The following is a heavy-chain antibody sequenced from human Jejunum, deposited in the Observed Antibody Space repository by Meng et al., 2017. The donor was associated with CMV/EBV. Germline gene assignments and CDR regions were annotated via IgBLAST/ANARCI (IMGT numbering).Heavy chain of an antibody. Sequence: GFTFGDYYMSWIRQAPGKGLECVSYISGYGSTIYYADSVKGRFTISRDNAKNSLFLQMDSLRAEDTAVYFCATVPGYGSGYYYFDYWGQGALVTVSS. CDR2: ISGYGSTI. D-gene: IGHD6-19*01. V-gene: IGHV3-11*01. CDR1: GFTFGDYY. CDR3: ATVPGYGSGYYYFDY. J-gene: IGHJ4*02.